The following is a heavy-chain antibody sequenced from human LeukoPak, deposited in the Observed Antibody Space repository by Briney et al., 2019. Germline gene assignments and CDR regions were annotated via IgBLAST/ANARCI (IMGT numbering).Heavy chain of an antibody. D-gene: IGHD5-24*01. Sequence: SGTLSLTCAVSGGSISSSNWWSWVRQPPGKGLEWIGEIYHSGSTNYNPSLKSRVTISVDTSKNQFSLRVNSVTAADTAVYYCARHGDGDSFEYFLHWGQGTLVTVSS. CDR2: IYHSGST. J-gene: IGHJ1*01. CDR1: GGSISSSNW. V-gene: IGHV4-4*02. CDR3: ARHGDGDSFEYFLH.